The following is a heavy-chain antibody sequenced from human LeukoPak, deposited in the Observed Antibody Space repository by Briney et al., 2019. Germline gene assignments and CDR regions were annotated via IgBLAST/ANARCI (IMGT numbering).Heavy chain of an antibody. Sequence: ASVKVSCKVSGYSLTELSMHWVRQAPGKGLEWMGGFDPEDGETIYAQKFQGRVTMTEDTSTDTAYMELSSLRSEDSAVYYCATVLSAYYDFWSGLGYWGQGTLVTVSS. V-gene: IGHV1-24*01. D-gene: IGHD3-3*01. CDR2: FDPEDGET. J-gene: IGHJ4*02. CDR1: GYSLTELS. CDR3: ATVLSAYYDFWSGLGY.